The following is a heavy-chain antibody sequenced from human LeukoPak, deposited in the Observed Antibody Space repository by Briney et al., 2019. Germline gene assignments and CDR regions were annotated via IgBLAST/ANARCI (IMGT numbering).Heavy chain of an antibody. Sequence: GASVKVSCKASGGTFSSYAISWVRQAPGQGLEWMGGIIPIFGTANYAQKFQGRVTITADESTSTAYMELSSLRSEDTAVYYCARARGVIPPSYWYFDLWGRGTLVTVSS. CDR1: GGTFSSYA. CDR2: IIPIFGTA. V-gene: IGHV1-69*01. J-gene: IGHJ2*01. D-gene: IGHD3-10*01. CDR3: ARARGVIPPSYWYFDL.